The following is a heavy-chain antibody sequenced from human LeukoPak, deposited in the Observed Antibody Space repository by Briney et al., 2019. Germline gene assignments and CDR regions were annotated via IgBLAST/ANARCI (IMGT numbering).Heavy chain of an antibody. D-gene: IGHD3-10*01. Sequence: PGGSLRLSCAASGFSFSNTWMNWVRQAPGKGLESVARIQSKPDGGTTEYAAPVKGRFTISRDDSKTTLYLQMDSLKTEDTAVYYCATLTVRGVINIWGQGTLVTVSS. J-gene: IGHJ4*02. CDR1: GFSFSNTW. CDR2: IQSKPDGGTT. V-gene: IGHV3-15*01. CDR3: ATLTVRGVINI.